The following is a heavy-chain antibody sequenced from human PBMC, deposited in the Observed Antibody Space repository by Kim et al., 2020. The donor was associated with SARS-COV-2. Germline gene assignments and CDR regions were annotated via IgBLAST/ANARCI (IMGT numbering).Heavy chain of an antibody. CDR3: ARGGTSGWYVGY. CDR1: GFTFSSYS. V-gene: IGHV3-21*01. CDR2: ISRSSSYI. D-gene: IGHD6-19*01. Sequence: GGSLRLSCAASGFTFSSYSMNWVRQAPGKGLEWVSSISRSSSYIYYADSVKGRFTISRDNAKNSLYLQMNSLRAEDTAVYYCARGGTSGWYVGYWGQGTLVTVSS. J-gene: IGHJ4*02.